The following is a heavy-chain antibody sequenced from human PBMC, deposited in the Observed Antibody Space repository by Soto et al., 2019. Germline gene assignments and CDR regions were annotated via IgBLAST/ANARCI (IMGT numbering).Heavy chain of an antibody. D-gene: IGHD3-10*01. V-gene: IGHV4-34*01. CDR1: GGYFSGYY. CDR2: INHSGST. CDR3: ARGRPRGVISNPTDY. Sequence: NPSETLSVTCAVYGGYFSGYYWSWIRQPPGKGLEWIGGINHSGSTNYNPALQSRVTISVDTSKNQFSLKLSSVTAADTSVCYCARGRPRGVISNPTDYWGQGTLVTVSS. J-gene: IGHJ4*02.